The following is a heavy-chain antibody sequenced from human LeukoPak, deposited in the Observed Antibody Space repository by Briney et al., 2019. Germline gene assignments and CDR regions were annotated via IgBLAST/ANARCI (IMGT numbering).Heavy chain of an antibody. J-gene: IGHJ4*02. V-gene: IGHV4-31*03. CDR2: IYYSGST. CDR3: VTYYFDSSGPKKNY. CDR1: GGSISSGGYY. Sequence: PSQTLSLTCTVSGGSISSGGYYWSWIRQHPGKGLEWIGYIYYSGSTYYNPSLKSRVTISVDTSKKQFSLKLSSVTAADTAVYYCVTYYFDSSGPKKNYWGQGTLVTVSS. D-gene: IGHD3-22*01.